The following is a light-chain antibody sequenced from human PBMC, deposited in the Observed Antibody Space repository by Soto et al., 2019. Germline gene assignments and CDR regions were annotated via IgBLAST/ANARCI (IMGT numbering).Light chain of an antibody. Sequence: ENVLTQSPGTLSLSPGERATLSCRASQSVDSNFLAWYQQKPGQAPGLLIYGASTRAAGVPDRFSGSGSGTDFTLTITRLEPEDFAVYYCQQYGRSPLMYTFGQGTKLGVK. V-gene: IGKV3-20*01. J-gene: IGKJ2*01. CDR2: GAS. CDR3: QQYGRSPLMYT. CDR1: QSVDSNF.